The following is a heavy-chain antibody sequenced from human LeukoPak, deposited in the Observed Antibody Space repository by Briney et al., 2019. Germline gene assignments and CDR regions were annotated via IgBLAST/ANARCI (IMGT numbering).Heavy chain of an antibody. J-gene: IGHJ4*02. Sequence: PSGTLSLTCAVSGGSISSSNWWSWVRQPPGKGLEWIGEIYHSGSTNYNPSLKSRVTISVDTSKNQFSLKLSSVTAADTAVYYCAREIEGEYYFDYWGQGTLVTVSS. CDR3: AREIEGEYYFDY. V-gene: IGHV4-4*02. CDR1: GGSISSSNW. D-gene: IGHD1-26*01. CDR2: IYHSGST.